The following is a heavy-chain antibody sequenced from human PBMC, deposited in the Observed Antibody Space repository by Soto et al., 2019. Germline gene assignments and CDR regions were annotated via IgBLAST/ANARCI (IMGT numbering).Heavy chain of an antibody. J-gene: IGHJ4*02. V-gene: IGHV3-23*01. D-gene: IGHD2-15*01. CDR2: IRGSGGST. CDR3: ARDAGYCYCGICISWDV. Sequence: EVQLLESGGHLVKPGGSLRLSCGASGFTFFTYAMTWVRQVPGKGLEWVSGIRGSGGSTNYADSVRGRFTISRDNSKITLYLQMDSLRAKDTAVYYSARDAGYCYCGICISWDVWGQGTLVTVSS. CDR1: GFTFFTYA.